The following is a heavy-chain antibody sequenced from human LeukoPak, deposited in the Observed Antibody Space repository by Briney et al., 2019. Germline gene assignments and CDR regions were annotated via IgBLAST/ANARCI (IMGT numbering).Heavy chain of an antibody. CDR1: GDSVSSNSAA. CDR2: TYYRSKWHS. CDR3: ARMVGLVSDF. J-gene: IGHJ4*02. D-gene: IGHD3-10*01. Sequence: SQTLSLTCAISGDSVSSNSAAWNWIRQSPSRGLEWLVRTYYRSKWHSYYAPSVKSRITLNPDTSKNQFSLQLKSVTPEDTAVYYCARMVGLVSDFWGQGTLVTVSS. V-gene: IGHV6-1*01.